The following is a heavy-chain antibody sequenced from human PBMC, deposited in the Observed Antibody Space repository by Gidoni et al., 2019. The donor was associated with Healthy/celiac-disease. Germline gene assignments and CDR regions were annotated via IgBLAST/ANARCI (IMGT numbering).Heavy chain of an antibody. Sequence: EVQLVESGGGLVKPGGSLRLSCAASGFPFSNAWMSWVRQAPGKGLEWVGRIKSKTDGGTTDYAAPVKGIFTISRDDSKNTLYLQMNSLKAEDTAVYYCTTIRWGSSWYSGTVGYWGQGTLVTVSS. CDR2: IKSKTDGGTT. V-gene: IGHV3-15*01. D-gene: IGHD6-13*01. J-gene: IGHJ4*02. CDR1: GFPFSNAW. CDR3: TTIRWGSSWYSGTVGY.